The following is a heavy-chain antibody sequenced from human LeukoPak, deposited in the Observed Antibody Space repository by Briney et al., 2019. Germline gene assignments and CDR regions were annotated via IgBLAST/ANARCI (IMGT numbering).Heavy chain of an antibody. V-gene: IGHV3-23*01. J-gene: IGHJ4*02. CDR2: ISGSGGST. Sequence: VGSLRLSCAASGFTFSGYNMNWVRQAPGKGLEWVSAISGSGGSTYYADSVKGRFTISRDNSKNTLYLQMNSLRAEDTAVYYCAKGSCSSTSCYEVYWGQGTLVTVSS. CDR1: GFTFSGYN. D-gene: IGHD2-2*01. CDR3: AKGSCSSTSCYEVY.